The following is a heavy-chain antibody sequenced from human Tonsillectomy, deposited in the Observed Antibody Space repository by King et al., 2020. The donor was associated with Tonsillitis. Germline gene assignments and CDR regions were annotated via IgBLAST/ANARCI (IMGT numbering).Heavy chain of an antibody. J-gene: IGHJ4*02. CDR3: ARPARFVEQFDY. CDR1: GYTFTGYY. V-gene: IGHV1-2*02. Sequence: VQLVQAGAEGKKPGASVKVSCKASGYTFTGYYMHWVRQAPGQGLEWMGWINPNSVGTNYAQKFQGSVTMTRDTSISTAYMELSRLRSDDTAVYYCARPARFVEQFDYWGQGTLVTVSS. CDR2: INPNSVGT. D-gene: IGHD1/OR15-1a*01.